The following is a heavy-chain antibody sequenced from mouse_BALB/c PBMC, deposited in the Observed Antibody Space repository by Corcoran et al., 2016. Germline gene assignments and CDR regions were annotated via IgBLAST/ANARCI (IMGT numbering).Heavy chain of an antibody. J-gene: IGHJ4*01. Sequence: EVQLQQSGPELVKPGASMKISCKASGYSFTGYTMNWVKQSHGKKLEWIGLINPYNGGTSYNQKFKGKDALTVDKSSSTAYMELSSLTSEYSAFYYCARRAWLRLISLDYAMDYWGQGTSVTVSS. CDR2: INPYNGGT. D-gene: IGHD1-2*01. CDR3: ARRAWLRLISLDYAMDY. CDR1: GYSFTGYT. V-gene: IGHV1-18*01.